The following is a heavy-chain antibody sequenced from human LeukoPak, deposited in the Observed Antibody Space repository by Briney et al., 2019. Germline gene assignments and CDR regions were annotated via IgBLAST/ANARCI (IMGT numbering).Heavy chain of an antibody. CDR3: ARGGSYHHDAFDI. Sequence: SETLSLTCAVSGYSISSGYYWSWIRQPAGKGLEWIGRIYTSGSTDYNPSLKSRVTMSVDTSKNQFSLKLSFVTAADTAVYCCARGGSYHHDAFDIWGQGTMVTVSS. CDR2: IYTSGST. J-gene: IGHJ3*02. V-gene: IGHV4-4*07. D-gene: IGHD1-26*01. CDR1: GYSISSGYY.